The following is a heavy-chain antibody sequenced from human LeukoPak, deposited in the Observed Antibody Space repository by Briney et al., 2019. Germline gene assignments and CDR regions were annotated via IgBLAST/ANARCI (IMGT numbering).Heavy chain of an antibody. CDR3: ARGLYYYDSSGYWNYFDY. V-gene: IGHV4-59*01. Sequence: SETLSLTCTVSGGSISSYYWSWIRQPPGKGLEWIGYIYYSGSTNYNPSLKSRVTISVDTSKNQFSLKLSSVTAADTAVHYCARGLYYYDSSGYWNYFDYWGQGTLVTVSS. D-gene: IGHD3-22*01. J-gene: IGHJ4*02. CDR2: IYYSGST. CDR1: GGSISSYY.